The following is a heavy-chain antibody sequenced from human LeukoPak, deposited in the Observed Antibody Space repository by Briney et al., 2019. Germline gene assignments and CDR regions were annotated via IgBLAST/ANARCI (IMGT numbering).Heavy chain of an antibody. CDR2: ISAYNGNT. Sequence: ASVKVSCKASGYTFTSYGISWVRQAPGQGLEWMGWISAYNGNTNYAQKLQGRVTMTTDTSTSTAYMELRSLRSDDTAVYYCARADRPFYYDSSGYYSPGVPDYWGQGTLVAVSS. D-gene: IGHD3-22*01. V-gene: IGHV1-18*01. CDR3: ARADRPFYYDSSGYYSPGVPDY. J-gene: IGHJ4*02. CDR1: GYTFTSYG.